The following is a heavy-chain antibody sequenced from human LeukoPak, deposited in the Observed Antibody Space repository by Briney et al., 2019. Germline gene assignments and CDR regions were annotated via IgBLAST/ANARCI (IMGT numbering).Heavy chain of an antibody. CDR1: GGSISSYY. D-gene: IGHD3-22*01. V-gene: IGHV4-59*01. CDR2: IYYSGST. CDR3: ARHYDSTPFDY. Sequence: SETLSLTCTVSGGSISSYYWSWIRQPPGKGLEWIGYIYYSGSTNYNPSLKSRVTISVDTSKNQFSLKLSSVTAADTAVYYCARHYDSTPFDYWGQGPLVSVSS. J-gene: IGHJ4*02.